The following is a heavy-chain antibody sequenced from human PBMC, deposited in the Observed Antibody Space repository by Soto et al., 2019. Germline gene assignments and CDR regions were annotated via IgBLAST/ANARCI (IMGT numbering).Heavy chain of an antibody. CDR2: IHPGDSDT. CDR1: GYTFTSFW. CDR3: ARHPSFWSVYYGDY. J-gene: IGHJ4*02. Sequence: PGESLKISCKGSGYTFTSFWIGWVRQMPGKGLEWMGIIHPGDSDTRYSPSFQGQVTISADKSISTAYLQWSSLKASDTAMYYCARHPSFWSVYYGDYWGQGTLVTVSS. D-gene: IGHD3-3*01. V-gene: IGHV5-51*01.